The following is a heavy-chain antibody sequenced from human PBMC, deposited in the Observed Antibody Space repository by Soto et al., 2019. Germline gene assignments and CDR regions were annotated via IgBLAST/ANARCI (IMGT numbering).Heavy chain of an antibody. CDR3: ASMPLHNQLLGRWFDP. J-gene: IGHJ5*02. Sequence: SETLSLTCAVYGGSFSGYYWSWIRQPPGKGLEWIGEINHSGSTNYNPSLKSRVTISVDTSKNQFSLKLSSVTAADTAVYYCASMPLHNQLLGRWFDPWGQGTLVTVSS. CDR2: INHSGST. D-gene: IGHD2-2*01. CDR1: GGSFSGYY. V-gene: IGHV4-34*01.